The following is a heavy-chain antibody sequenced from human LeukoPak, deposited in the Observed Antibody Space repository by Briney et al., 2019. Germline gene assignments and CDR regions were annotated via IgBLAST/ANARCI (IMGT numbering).Heavy chain of an antibody. CDR2: IYTSGST. J-gene: IGHJ2*01. CDR3: ARDLWYDSSGYYYCWYFDL. Sequence: SETLSLTCTVSGGSISSYYWSWIRQPAGKGLEWIGRIYTSGSTNYNPSLKSRVTMSVDTSKNQFSLKLSSVTAADTAVYYCARDLWYDSSGYYYCWYFDLWGRGTLVTVSS. CDR1: GGSISSYY. D-gene: IGHD3-22*01. V-gene: IGHV4-4*07.